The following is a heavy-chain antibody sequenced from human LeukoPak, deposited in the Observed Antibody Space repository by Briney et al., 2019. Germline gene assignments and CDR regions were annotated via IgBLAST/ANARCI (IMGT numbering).Heavy chain of an antibody. CDR1: GFTFSNYA. J-gene: IGHJ4*02. CDR3: AKPHSSSWISFDY. Sequence: GGSLRLSCAASGFTFSNYAMSWVRQAPGGGLEWVSAIIGSGGSTYYADSVKGRFTISRDNSKNTLYLQMNSLRAEDTAVYYCAKPHSSSWISFDYWGQGTLVTVSS. CDR2: IIGSGGST. V-gene: IGHV3-23*01. D-gene: IGHD6-13*01.